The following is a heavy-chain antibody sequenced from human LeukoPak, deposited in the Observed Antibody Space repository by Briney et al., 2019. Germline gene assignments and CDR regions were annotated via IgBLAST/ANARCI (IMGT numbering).Heavy chain of an antibody. V-gene: IGHV3-30*02. J-gene: IGHJ5*02. Sequence: TGGSLRLSCAASGFTFSTYGMHWVRQAPGKGLEWVAFIRCDGSNKYYADSVKGRFTISRDNSKNTLYLQMNSLRAEDTAVYYCAKDLVEAVAAKGDNWFGPWGQGTLVTVSS. CDR1: GFTFSTYG. CDR2: IRCDGSNK. CDR3: AKDLVEAVAAKGDNWFGP. D-gene: IGHD6-19*01.